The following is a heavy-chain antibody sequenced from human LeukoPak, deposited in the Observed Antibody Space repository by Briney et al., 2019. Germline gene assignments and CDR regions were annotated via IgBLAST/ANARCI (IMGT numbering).Heavy chain of an antibody. CDR1: GGSMNNYY. D-gene: IGHD6-19*01. V-gene: IGHV4-59*08. Sequence: SETLSLTCTVSGGSMNNYYWSWFRRPPGKGLEWIAYVYQTGDTRYNPSLKSRVSISLDTSRNQFSLKLSSVTATDTAVYYCARHPFSAPFDYWGQGILVTVSS. J-gene: IGHJ4*02. CDR3: ARHPFSAPFDY. CDR2: VYQTGDT.